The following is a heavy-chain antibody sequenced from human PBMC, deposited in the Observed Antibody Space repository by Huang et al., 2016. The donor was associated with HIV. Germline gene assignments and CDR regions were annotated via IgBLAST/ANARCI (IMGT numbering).Heavy chain of an antibody. D-gene: IGHD4-17*01. J-gene: IGHJ3*02. V-gene: IGHV4-39*01. CDR2: VYYSGST. Sequence: QLQLQESGPGLVKPSETLSLTCTVSGGSISSNDYYWGWIRQPPGKGLEWIGSVYYSGSTYYNPSLKSRVTISVDTSKNQFSLKLSSVTAADTAVYYCARLDYGDYSSAFDIWGQGTMVTVSS. CDR1: GGSISSNDYY. CDR3: ARLDYGDYSSAFDI.